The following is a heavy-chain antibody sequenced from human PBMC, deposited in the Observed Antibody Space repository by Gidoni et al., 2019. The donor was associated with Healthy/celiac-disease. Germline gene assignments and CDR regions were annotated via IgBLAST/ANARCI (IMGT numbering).Heavy chain of an antibody. Sequence: QVQLQQWGAGLLKPSETLSLTCAVYGGSFSGYYWSWIRQPPGKGLEWIGEINHSGSTNYNPSLKSRVTISVDTSKNQFSLKLSSVTAADTAVYYCARGSSAPWGNWRTTSRYYYMDVWGKGTTVTVSS. J-gene: IGHJ6*03. CDR1: GGSFSGYY. D-gene: IGHD1-20*01. V-gene: IGHV4-34*01. CDR3: ARGSSAPWGNWRTTSRYYYMDV. CDR2: INHSGST.